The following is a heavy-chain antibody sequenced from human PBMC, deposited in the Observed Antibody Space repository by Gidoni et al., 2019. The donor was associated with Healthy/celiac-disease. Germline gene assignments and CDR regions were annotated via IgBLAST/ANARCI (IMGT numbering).Heavy chain of an antibody. CDR3: ARDRPLPVVRGVDFYYYGMDV. J-gene: IGHJ6*02. Sequence: QVQLVQSGAEVKKPGAAVKVSCKASGYTFTGYYMHGVRPAPGQGLEWMGWINPNSGGTNYAQKFQGRVTMTRDTSISTAYMELRRLRSDDTAVYYCARDRPLPVVRGVDFYYYGMDVWGQGTTVTVSS. V-gene: IGHV1-2*02. D-gene: IGHD3-10*01. CDR1: GYTFTGYY. CDR2: INPNSGGT.